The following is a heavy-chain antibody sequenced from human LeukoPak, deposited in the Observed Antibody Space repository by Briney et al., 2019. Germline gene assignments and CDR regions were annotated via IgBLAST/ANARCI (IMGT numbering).Heavy chain of an antibody. D-gene: IGHD2-2*01. CDR2: INSDGTST. Sequence: GGSLRLSCAASGFTFRSFWMHWVRQAPGKGLLWVSRINSDGTSTTYADSVKGRFTISRDNAKNTVYLQMNSLRAEDSAVCYCARTLGVPSAFDPWGQGTLVTVSS. V-gene: IGHV3-74*01. CDR1: GFTFRSFW. CDR3: ARTLGVPSAFDP. J-gene: IGHJ5*02.